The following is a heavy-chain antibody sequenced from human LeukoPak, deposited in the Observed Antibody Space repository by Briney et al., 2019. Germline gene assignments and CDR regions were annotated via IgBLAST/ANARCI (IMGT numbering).Heavy chain of an antibody. J-gene: IGHJ4*02. Sequence: GGSLRLSCAASGFTFSNFAMRWVRQAPGKGLQWVAGISYDAGSQFHADSVKGRFAISRDNSKSTLYLQMNSLRAEDTAVYFCARDYSTGYFYFDYWGQGTLVTVSS. CDR2: ISYDAGSQ. CDR1: GFTFSNFA. CDR3: ARDYSTGYFYFDY. D-gene: IGHD3-22*01. V-gene: IGHV3-30*01.